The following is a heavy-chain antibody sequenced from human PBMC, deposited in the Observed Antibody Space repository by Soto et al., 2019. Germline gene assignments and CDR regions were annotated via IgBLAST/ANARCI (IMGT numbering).Heavy chain of an antibody. V-gene: IGHV3-23*01. J-gene: IGHJ5*02. CDR1: GVTFSTFA. CDR3: AKWRNWFDP. Sequence: EVQLLESGGGLIQPGGSLRLSCVASGVTFSTFAMSWVRQAPGKGLEWVSGFNDNTGNTYYADSVQGRFTISRDNSKNTLYLQMNSLRVEDTAVYYCAKWRNWFDPWGQGTLVTVSS. CDR2: FNDNTGNT.